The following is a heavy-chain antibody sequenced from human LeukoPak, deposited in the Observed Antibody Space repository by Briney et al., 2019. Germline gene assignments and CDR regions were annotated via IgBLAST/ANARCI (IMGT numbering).Heavy chain of an antibody. CDR2: ISYDGSNK. CDR3: TADATYYYDSSGYSNLYYFDY. CDR1: GFTFSSYA. V-gene: IGHV3-30-3*01. D-gene: IGHD3-22*01. Sequence: PGGSLRLSCAASGFTFSSYAMHWVRQAPGKGLEWVAVISYDGSNKYYADSVKGRFTISRDNSKNTLYLQMNSLKTEDTAVHYCTADATYYYDSSGYSNLYYFDYWGQGTLVTVSS. J-gene: IGHJ4*02.